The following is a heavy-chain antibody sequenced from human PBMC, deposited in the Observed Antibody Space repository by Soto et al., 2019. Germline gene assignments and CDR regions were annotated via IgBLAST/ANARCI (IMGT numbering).Heavy chain of an antibody. CDR3: ATHYLEEF. D-gene: IGHD3-3*01. CDR1: GFTFNNYG. J-gene: IGHJ4*02. Sequence: PVGTLRLSCKSSGFTFNNYGMTWVRQAPGKGLDWVSLITFNNNNTYYADSVKGRFTISRDNSKNTLYLQMNDLRAEDTVRYFCATHYLEEFWRQGILDIVAS. CDR2: ITFNNNNT. V-gene: IGHV3-23*01.